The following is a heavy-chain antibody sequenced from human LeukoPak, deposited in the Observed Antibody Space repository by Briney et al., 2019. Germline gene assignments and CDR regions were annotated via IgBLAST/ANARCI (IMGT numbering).Heavy chain of an antibody. V-gene: IGHV3-21*01. J-gene: IGHJ3*02. Sequence: KAGGSLRLSCAASGFTFSSYSMNWVRQAPGRGLEWVSFISGSSAYIYYADSVKGRFTISRDNTKSSLSLQMNSLRAEDTAVYYCARPGRLNEVPDAFDIWGQGTLVTVSS. CDR3: ARPGRLNEVPDAFDI. CDR2: ISGSSAYI. CDR1: GFTFSSYS. D-gene: IGHD1-1*01.